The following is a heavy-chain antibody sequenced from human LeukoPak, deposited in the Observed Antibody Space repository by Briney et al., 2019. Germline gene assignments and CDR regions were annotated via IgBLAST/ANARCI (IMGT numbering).Heavy chain of an antibody. CDR2: IWYDGSNK. CDR3: AKDLGIAGY. Sequence: GRALRLSCAASGFTFSSYGMHWVRQAPGKGLEWVAVIWYDGSNKYYADSVKGRFTISRDNSKNTLYLQMNSLRAEDTAVYYCAKDLGIAGYWGQGTLVTVSS. J-gene: IGHJ4*02. V-gene: IGHV3-33*06. CDR1: GFTFSSYG. D-gene: IGHD6-13*01.